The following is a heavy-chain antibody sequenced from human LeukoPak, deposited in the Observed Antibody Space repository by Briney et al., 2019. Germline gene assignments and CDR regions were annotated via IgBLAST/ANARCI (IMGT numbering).Heavy chain of an antibody. CDR2: ISSSSSYV. V-gene: IGHV3-21*01. CDR3: AREPIYYYDSSGYYYFDY. J-gene: IGHJ4*02. D-gene: IGHD3-22*01. Sequence: PGGSLRLSCAASGFTFSSYSTNWVRQAPGKGLEWVSSISSSSSYVYYADSVKGRFTISRDSAKNSLYLQMNSLRAEDTAVYYCAREPIYYYDSSGYYYFDYWGQGTLVTVSS. CDR1: GFTFSSYS.